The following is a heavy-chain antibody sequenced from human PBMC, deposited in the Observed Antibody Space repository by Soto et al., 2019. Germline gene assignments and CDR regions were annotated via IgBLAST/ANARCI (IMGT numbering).Heavy chain of an antibody. J-gene: IGHJ4*02. CDR2: IYWDDDK. V-gene: IGHV2-5*02. CDR1: GFSLNTHGVG. CDR3: AHRHPYCFAY. Sequence: QITLKESGPTLVRPTQTLTLTCTFSGFSLNTHGVGVCWIRQPPGKALEWLALIYWDDDKRYSPSLKSRLTITKDTSKTQMVLSMTNMDPVDTATYYCAHRHPYCFAYWGQGTLVTVSS.